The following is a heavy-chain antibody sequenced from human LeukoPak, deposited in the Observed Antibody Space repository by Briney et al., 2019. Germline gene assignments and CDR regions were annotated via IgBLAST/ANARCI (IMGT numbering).Heavy chain of an antibody. V-gene: IGHV3-23*01. Sequence: TGGSLRLSCAASGFTFNIYAMSWVRQARGRGREWVSAILGQSDNTYYADSVKGRFTIYRDNSHNAVFLQMTSLAAEATGVYYCAKDTAATTWPQGGGLNFVSWGQGTLVTVSS. CDR3: AKDTAATTWPQGGGLNFVS. CDR2: ILGQSDNT. J-gene: IGHJ4*02. CDR1: GFTFNIYA. D-gene: IGHD2-21*02.